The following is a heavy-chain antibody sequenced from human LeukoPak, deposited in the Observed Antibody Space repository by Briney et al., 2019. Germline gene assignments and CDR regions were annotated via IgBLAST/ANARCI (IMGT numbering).Heavy chain of an antibody. CDR2: ISSSSSYI. J-gene: IGHJ6*03. Sequence: GGSLRLSCAASGFTFSSYSMNWVRQAPGKGLEWVSSISSSSSYIYYADSVKGRFTISRDNAKNSLYLQMNSLRAEDTAVYYCASPLLHYYYMDVWGKGTTVTVSS. CDR1: GFTFSSYS. CDR3: ASPLLHYYYMDV. V-gene: IGHV3-21*01.